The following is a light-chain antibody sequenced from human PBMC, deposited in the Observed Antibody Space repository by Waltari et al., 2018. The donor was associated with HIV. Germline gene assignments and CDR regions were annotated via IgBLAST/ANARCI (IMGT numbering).Light chain of an antibody. J-gene: IGLJ2*01. V-gene: IGLV2-11*01. Sequence: QSALTQPRSVSGSPGQSVTISCTGTSSDVGAYKYVSWYQQHAGKAPKVIIYNVTKRPSGVPDRFSGSKSGNTASLTISGLQAEDEADYYCCSYTFGGGTKLTVL. CDR1: SSDVGAYKY. CDR2: NVT. CDR3: CSYT.